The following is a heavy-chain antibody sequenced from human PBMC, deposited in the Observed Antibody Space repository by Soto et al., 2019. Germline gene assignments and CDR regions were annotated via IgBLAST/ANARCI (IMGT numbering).Heavy chain of an antibody. CDR1: GYTFTSYG. CDR3: AREGNQDTGTTRWYWFDP. D-gene: IGHD1-1*01. CDR2: ISACNSNT. J-gene: IGHJ5*02. Sequence: ASVKVSCKASGYTFTSYGISWVRQAPGQRLEWMGWISACNSNTKYSQKFQGRVTITRDTSTSTAYMELSSLRSEDTAVYYCAREGNQDTGTTRWYWFDPWGQGTLVTVSS. V-gene: IGHV1-18*01.